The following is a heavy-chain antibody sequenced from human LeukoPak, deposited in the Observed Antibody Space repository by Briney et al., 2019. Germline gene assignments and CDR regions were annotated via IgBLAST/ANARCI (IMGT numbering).Heavy chain of an antibody. CDR1: GFTFSSYG. CDR3: ATYADYGGSWPLDY. Sequence: PGGSLRLSCAASGFTFSSYGMHWVRLAPGKGLEWVALISKDGSNEDYVDSVKGRFAISRDNSKNTLFLQMNTLRGEDTAVYYCATYADYGGSWPLDYWGQGTLVIVSS. J-gene: IGHJ4*02. CDR2: ISKDGSNE. D-gene: IGHD2-15*01. V-gene: IGHV3-30*03.